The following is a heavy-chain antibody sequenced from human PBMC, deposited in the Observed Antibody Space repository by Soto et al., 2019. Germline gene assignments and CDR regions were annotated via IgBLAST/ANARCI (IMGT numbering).Heavy chain of an antibody. Sequence: GGSLRLSCAASGFTFSSYAMHWVRQAPGKGLEWVALISYDGSDKDYADSVKGRFTISRDNSKNTLYLQMNSLRAEDTAVYYCAKAPSGLAIWGQGTMVTVSS. CDR3: AKAPSGLAI. CDR2: ISYDGSDK. V-gene: IGHV3-30-3*01. J-gene: IGHJ3*02. CDR1: GFTFSSYA. D-gene: IGHD3-10*01.